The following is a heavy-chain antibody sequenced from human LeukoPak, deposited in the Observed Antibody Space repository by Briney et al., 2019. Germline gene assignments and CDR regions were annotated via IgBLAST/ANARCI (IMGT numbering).Heavy chain of an antibody. V-gene: IGHV4-4*07. J-gene: IGHJ5*02. CDR3: ARVLPGPAAGTSFWLDP. CDR1: GGSISSYY. Sequence: SKTLSLTCTVSGGSISSYYWSWIRQPAGKGLEWIGRIYTSGSTNYNPSLKSRVTMSVDTSKNQFSLKLSSVTAADTAVYYCARVLPGPAAGTSFWLDPWGQGTLVTVSS. D-gene: IGHD6-13*01. CDR2: IYTSGST.